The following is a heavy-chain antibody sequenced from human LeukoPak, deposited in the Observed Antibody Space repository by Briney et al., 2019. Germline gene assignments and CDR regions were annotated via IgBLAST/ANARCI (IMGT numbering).Heavy chain of an antibody. CDR1: GGSFSGRY. Sequence: SETLSLTCAIYGGSFSGRYWSWIRQAPGKGLEWIGEINHSGSTNYNPSLKSRVTISVDTSNNQFSLKLSSVTAADTAVYYCARKLQGSGTYYDYFDYWGQGTLVTVSS. J-gene: IGHJ4*02. CDR3: ARKLQGSGTYYDYFDY. D-gene: IGHD3-10*01. CDR2: INHSGST. V-gene: IGHV4-34*01.